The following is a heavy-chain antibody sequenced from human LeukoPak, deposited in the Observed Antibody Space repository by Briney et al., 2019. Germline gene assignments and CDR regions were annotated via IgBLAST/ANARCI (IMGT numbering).Heavy chain of an antibody. D-gene: IGHD6-19*01. CDR2: IYYSGSA. CDR1: GYSISSSNW. Sequence: SETLSLTCAVSGYSISSSNWWGWFRQPPGKGLEWIGYIYYSGSAYYNTSLNSRVTMSVDTSKNQFSLKLSSVTAVDTAVYYCARNQAVAGNHGAMDIWGQGRMVTVSS. CDR3: ARNQAVAGNHGAMDI. V-gene: IGHV4-28*01. J-gene: IGHJ3*02.